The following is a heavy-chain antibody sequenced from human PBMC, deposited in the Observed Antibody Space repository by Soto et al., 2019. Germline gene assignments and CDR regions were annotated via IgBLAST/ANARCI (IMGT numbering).Heavy chain of an antibody. D-gene: IGHD2-15*01. CDR3: AKDHMWGGDITSYYFDS. J-gene: IGHJ4*02. Sequence: EVQLVESGGGLVQPGRSLRLSCAASGFTFDDYAMHWVRQAPGKGLEWVSGISWNSGSIGYADSVKGRFTISRDNGKSSLYLQLSILRADDTALYYCAKDHMWGGDITSYYFDSWGQGTLVTVSS. CDR1: GFTFDDYA. V-gene: IGHV3-9*01. CDR2: ISWNSGSI.